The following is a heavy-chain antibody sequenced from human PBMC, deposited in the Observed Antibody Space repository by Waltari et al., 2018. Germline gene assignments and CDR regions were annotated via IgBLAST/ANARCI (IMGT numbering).Heavy chain of an antibody. D-gene: IGHD2-21*01. V-gene: IGHV4-31*03. J-gene: IGHJ5*02. Sequence: QVQLQESGPELVKPSQTLSLTCTVSGGSISSGGYYWSWIRQHPGKGLEWIGYIYYSGSTYYNPSLKSRVTISVDTSKNQFSLKLSSVTAADTAVYYCAGGRTFLGFSSTRWFDPWGQGTLVTVSS. CDR1: GGSISSGGYY. CDR2: IYYSGST. CDR3: AGGRTFLGFSSTRWFDP.